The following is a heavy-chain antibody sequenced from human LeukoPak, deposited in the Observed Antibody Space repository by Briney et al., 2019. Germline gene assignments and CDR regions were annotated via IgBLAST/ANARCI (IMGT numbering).Heavy chain of an antibody. D-gene: IGHD5-12*01. CDR3: ARHGRGGYSETDAFDI. V-gene: IGHV4-39*01. CDR1: GCSIISSSYY. J-gene: IGHJ3*02. CDR2: SYYSGRT. Sequence: PSETLSLTCTVSGCSIISSSYYWVWIRQPPGKGLEWFGSSYYSGRTYYNPSLKSRVTISVDTSKNQFSLKLSSVTAADTAVYYCARHGRGGYSETDAFDIWGQGTMVTVSS.